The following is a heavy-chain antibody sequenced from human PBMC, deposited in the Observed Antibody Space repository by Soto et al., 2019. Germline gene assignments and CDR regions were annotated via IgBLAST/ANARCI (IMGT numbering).Heavy chain of an antibody. CDR1: GFTFSSYA. D-gene: IGHD3-22*01. J-gene: IGHJ4*02. CDR2: ISIGGDST. V-gene: IGHV3-23*01. CDR3: AKAIAYYASSGYFDX. Sequence: GGSLRLSCAGSGFTFSSYAMSWVRQAPGKGLEWVSGISIGGDSTYYADSVKGRFTISIDDSNNTLFLQMNSLRADDTAVYYCAKAIAYYASSGYFDXWGQGSLVAVSX.